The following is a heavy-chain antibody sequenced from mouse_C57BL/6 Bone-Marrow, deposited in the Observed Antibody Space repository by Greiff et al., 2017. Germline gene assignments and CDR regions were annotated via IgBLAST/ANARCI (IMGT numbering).Heavy chain of an antibody. J-gene: IGHJ3*01. CDR1: GFNIKDDY. CDR3: TYSLAWFAY. Sequence: VQLKQSGAELVRPGASVKLSCTASGFNIKDDYMHWVKQRPEQGLEWIGWIDPENGDTEYASKFQGKATITADTSSNTAYLPLSSLTSEDTAVYYCTYSLAWFAYWGQGTLVTVSA. CDR2: IDPENGDT. V-gene: IGHV14-4*01. D-gene: IGHD2-12*01.